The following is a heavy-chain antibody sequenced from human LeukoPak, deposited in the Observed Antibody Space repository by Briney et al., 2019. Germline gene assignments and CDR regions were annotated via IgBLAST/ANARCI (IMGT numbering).Heavy chain of an antibody. J-gene: IGHJ4*02. D-gene: IGHD3-22*01. CDR2: MNPDTGNT. Sequence: RASMKVSCKASGYTFTAYDINWVRQGAGQGLEWIGWMNPDTGNTGYAQKFQGRVTMTRDTSKSTAYMDLNSLRSEDTAVYYCARLSDTPAYYYSSGYYHIRYWGQGTLLTVSS. V-gene: IGHV1-8*01. CDR1: GYTFTAYD. CDR3: ARLSDTPAYYYSSGYYHIRY.